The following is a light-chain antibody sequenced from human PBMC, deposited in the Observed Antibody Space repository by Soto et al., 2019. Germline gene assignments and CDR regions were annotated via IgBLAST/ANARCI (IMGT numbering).Light chain of an antibody. CDR2: GAS. Sequence: VLPQSPGTLSLSPGEGATLSCRASPSVGRNYLAWFQQKPGQPPRLLISGASSRAAGIPDKFSGSGSGTDFTLTISRLETEDFAAYFCQQYAEAPITFGQGTRLEIK. CDR1: PSVGRNY. CDR3: QQYAEAPIT. J-gene: IGKJ5*01. V-gene: IGKV3-20*01.